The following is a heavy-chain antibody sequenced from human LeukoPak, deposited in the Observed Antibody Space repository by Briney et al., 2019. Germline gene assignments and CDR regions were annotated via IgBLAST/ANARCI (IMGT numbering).Heavy chain of an antibody. CDR1: GYTFTGYY. J-gene: IGHJ3*02. CDR2: INPNSGGT. Sequence: ASVKVSCKASGYTFTGYYMHWVRQAPGQGLEWMGWINPNSGGTNYAQKFQGRVTMTRDTSISIAYMELSRLRSDDTAVYYCAGLVVVTAIQEHDAFDIWGQGTMVTVSS. CDR3: AGLVVVTAIQEHDAFDI. D-gene: IGHD2-21*02. V-gene: IGHV1-2*02.